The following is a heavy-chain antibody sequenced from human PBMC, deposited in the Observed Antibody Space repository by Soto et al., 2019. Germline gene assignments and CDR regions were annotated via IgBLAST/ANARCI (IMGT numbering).Heavy chain of an antibody. D-gene: IGHD3-10*01. Sequence: PSETLSLSGAVYGGSFSGYYWSWIREPPGKGLEWIGEINHSGSTNYNPSLKSRVTISVDTSKNQFSLKLSSVTAADTAVYYCARVRVRVTMVRGVAPYYYGMDVWGQGTTVTVSS. CDR3: ARVRVRVTMVRGVAPYYYGMDV. CDR2: INHSGST. J-gene: IGHJ6*02. V-gene: IGHV4-34*01. CDR1: GGSFSGYY.